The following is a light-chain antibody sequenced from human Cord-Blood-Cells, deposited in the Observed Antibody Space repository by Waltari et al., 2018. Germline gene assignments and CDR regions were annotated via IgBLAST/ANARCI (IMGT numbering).Light chain of an antibody. CDR2: AAS. CDR3: QQSYSTPLT. J-gene: IGKJ4*01. CDR1: QSISSY. Sequence: DIQMTQSPSSLSASVGDRATITFRPSQSISSYLNWYQQKPGKAPKLLIYAASSLQSGVPSRFSGSGSGTDFTLTISSLQPEDFATYYCQQSYSTPLTFGGGTKVEIK. V-gene: IGKV1-39*01.